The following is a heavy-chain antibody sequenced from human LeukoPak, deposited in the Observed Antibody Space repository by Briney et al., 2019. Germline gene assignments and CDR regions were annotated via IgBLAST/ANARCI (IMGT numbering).Heavy chain of an antibody. V-gene: IGHV4-39*07. D-gene: IGHD6-13*01. CDR1: GGSISSSSYY. CDR2: IYYSGST. CDR3: ARDDSGIAAAGGGYGMDV. Sequence: PSETLSLTCTVSGGSISSSSYYWGWIRQPPGKGLEWIGSIYYSGSTYYNPSLKSRVTISVDTSKNQFSLKLSSVTAADTAVYYCARDDSGIAAAGGGYGMDVWGQGATVTVSS. J-gene: IGHJ6*02.